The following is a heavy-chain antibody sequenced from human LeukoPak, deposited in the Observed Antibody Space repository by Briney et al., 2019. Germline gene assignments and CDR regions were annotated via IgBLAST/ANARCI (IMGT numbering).Heavy chain of an antibody. J-gene: IGHJ4*02. Sequence: ASVKVSCKVSGYTLTELSMHWVRQAPGKGLEWMGGFDPEDGETIYAQKFQGSVTMTEDTSTDTAYMELSSLRSEDTAVYYCVTYGLGSYYGLDYWGQGTLVTVSS. D-gene: IGHD1-26*01. CDR2: FDPEDGET. V-gene: IGHV1-24*01. CDR1: GYTLTELS. CDR3: VTYGLGSYYGLDY.